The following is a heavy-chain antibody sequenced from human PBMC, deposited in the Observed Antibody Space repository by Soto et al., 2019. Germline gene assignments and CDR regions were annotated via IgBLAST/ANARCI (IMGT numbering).Heavy chain of an antibody. CDR3: ARGAAAGVDYGMDV. J-gene: IGHJ6*02. CDR1: GVSISSYY. V-gene: IGHV4-4*07. D-gene: IGHD6-13*01. Sequence: ETLSLTCPVSGVSISSYYWSWIREPAGKGLEWIGRIYSNGGTNYNPSLKSRVSMSVDTSKKQFSVRLSSVTAADTDVYYCARGAAAGVDYGMDVWGQGTKVTVYS. CDR2: IYSNGGT.